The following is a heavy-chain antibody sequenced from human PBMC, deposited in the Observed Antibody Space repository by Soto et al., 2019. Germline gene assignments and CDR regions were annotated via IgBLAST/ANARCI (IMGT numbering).Heavy chain of an antibody. CDR3: ARTDIVATITGYYYYGMDV. D-gene: IGHD5-12*01. Sequence: GESLKISCKGSGYSFTSYWIGWVRQMPGKGLEWMGIIYPGDSDTRYSPSFQGQVTISADKSISTAYLQWSSLKASDTAMYYCARTDIVATITGYYYYGMDVWGQGTTVTVSS. V-gene: IGHV5-51*01. CDR1: GYSFTSYW. J-gene: IGHJ6*02. CDR2: IYPGDSDT.